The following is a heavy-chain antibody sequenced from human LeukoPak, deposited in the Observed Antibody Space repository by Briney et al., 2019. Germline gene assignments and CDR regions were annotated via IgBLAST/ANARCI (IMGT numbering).Heavy chain of an antibody. D-gene: IGHD2-2*03. CDR3: ARVIGYCSSTSCYYCYYYMDV. CDR2: IYYSGST. V-gene: IGHV4-39*07. J-gene: IGHJ6*03. CDR1: GGSISSSSYY. Sequence: SETLSLTCTVSGGSISSSSYYWGWIRQPPGKGLEWIGSIYYSGSTYYNPSLKSRVTISVDTSKNQFSLKLSSVTAADTAVYYCARVIGYCSSTSCYYCYYYMDVWGKGTTVTVSS.